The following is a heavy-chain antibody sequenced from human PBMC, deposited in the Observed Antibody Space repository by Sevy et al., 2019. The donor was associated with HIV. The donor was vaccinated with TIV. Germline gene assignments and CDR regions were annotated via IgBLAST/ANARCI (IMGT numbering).Heavy chain of an antibody. CDR2: IRYDGSTK. D-gene: IGHD3-10*01. CDR1: GFTFNTYG. CDR3: VKGLGMVQGALLSDDI. Sequence: GGSLRLSCAASGFTFNTYGTHWVRQAPGKGLDWVAFIRYDGSTKYFTDSVKGRFTISRVNSRNTLYLQMNSLRPADTAVYYCVKGLGMVQGALLSDDIWGQGTMVTVSS. J-gene: IGHJ3*02. V-gene: IGHV3-30*02.